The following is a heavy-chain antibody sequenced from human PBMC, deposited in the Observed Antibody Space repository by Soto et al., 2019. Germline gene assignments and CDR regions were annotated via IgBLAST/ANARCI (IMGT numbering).Heavy chain of an antibody. CDR3: AKDSYCGGDCYSPYYFDY. Sequence: EVQLLESGGGLVQPGGSLRLSCAASGFTFSSYAMSWVRQAPGKGLEWVSAISGSGGSTYYADSVKGRFTISRDNSKNTLYLQMNSLRAEDTDVYYCAKDSYCGGDCYSPYYFDYWGQGTLVTVSS. J-gene: IGHJ4*02. D-gene: IGHD2-21*02. CDR1: GFTFSSYA. CDR2: ISGSGGST. V-gene: IGHV3-23*01.